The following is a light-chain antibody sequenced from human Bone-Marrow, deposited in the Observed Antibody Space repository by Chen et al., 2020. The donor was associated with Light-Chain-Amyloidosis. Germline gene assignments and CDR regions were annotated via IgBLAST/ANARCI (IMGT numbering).Light chain of an antibody. Sequence: DIVMTQSADSLAVSLGERDTVTCKSSQSVLYSSKNKNYLSWYQQKPGQPPKLLIYWASIRESGVPDRFSGSGSGTDFTLTISRLQAEDVAVYYCQQYYSAPYTFGQGTKLEIK. CDR1: QSVLYSSKNKNY. V-gene: IGKV4-1*01. CDR3: QQYYSAPYT. CDR2: WAS. J-gene: IGKJ2*01.